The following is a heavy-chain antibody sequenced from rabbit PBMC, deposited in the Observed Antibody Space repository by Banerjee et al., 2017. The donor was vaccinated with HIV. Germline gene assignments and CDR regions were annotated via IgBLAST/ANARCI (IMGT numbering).Heavy chain of an antibody. J-gene: IGHJ4*01. CDR1: GISLSSTYY. CDR3: ARRADYAGGGNFNL. V-gene: IGHV1S45*01. Sequence: QEQLEESGGDLVKPEGSLTLTCTASGISLSSTYYICWVRQAPGKGLEWIACIGTADGNTFYANWAKGRFTISKTPSTTVTLQMTSLTAADTATYFCARRADYAGGGNFNLWGPGTLVTVS. CDR2: IGTADGNT. D-gene: IGHD4-2*01.